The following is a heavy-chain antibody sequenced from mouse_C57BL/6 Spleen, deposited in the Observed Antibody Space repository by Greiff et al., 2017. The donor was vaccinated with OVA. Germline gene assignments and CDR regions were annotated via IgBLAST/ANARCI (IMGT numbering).Heavy chain of an antibody. J-gene: IGHJ4*01. Sequence: VQLQQSGAELVRPGASVKLSCTASGFNIKDYYMHWVKQRPEQGLEWIGRIDPEDGDTEYAPKFQGKATMTADTSSNTAYLQHSSLTSEDTAVYYWSTGITTVVADGYAMDYWGQGTSVTVSS. CDR1: GFNIKDYY. CDR2: IDPEDGDT. CDR3: STGITTVVADGYAMDY. D-gene: IGHD1-1*01. V-gene: IGHV14-1*01.